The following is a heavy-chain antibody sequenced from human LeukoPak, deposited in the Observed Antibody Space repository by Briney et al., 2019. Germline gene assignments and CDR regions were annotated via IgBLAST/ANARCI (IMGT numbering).Heavy chain of an antibody. V-gene: IGHV1-2*02. J-gene: IGHJ6*02. D-gene: IGHD4-17*01. Sequence: GASVKVSCKASGYTFTGYYMHWVRQAPGQGLEWMGWINPNSGGTNYAQKFQGRVTMTRYTSISTAYMELSRLRSDDTAVYCCARDHGDYLHYYGMDVWGQGTTVTVSS. CDR3: ARDHGDYLHYYGMDV. CDR2: INPNSGGT. CDR1: GYTFTGYY.